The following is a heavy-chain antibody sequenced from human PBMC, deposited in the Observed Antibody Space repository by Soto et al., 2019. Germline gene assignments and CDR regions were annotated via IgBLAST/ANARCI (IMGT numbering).Heavy chain of an antibody. CDR3: ARDRPSPYCSSTSCSSYFDY. V-gene: IGHV3-21*01. D-gene: IGHD2-2*01. CDR1: GFTSRSFT. J-gene: IGHJ4*02. Sequence: GGSLRLSCAASGFTSRSFTMNWVRQAPGKGLEWVSTISSNSAYIYYTDALRGRFTISRDNSKNTLYLQMNSLRAEDTAVYYCARDRPSPYCSSTSCSSYFDYWGQGTLVTVSS. CDR2: ISSNSAYI.